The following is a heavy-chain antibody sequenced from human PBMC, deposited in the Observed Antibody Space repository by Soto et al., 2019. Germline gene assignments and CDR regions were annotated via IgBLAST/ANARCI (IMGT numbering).Heavy chain of an antibody. V-gene: IGHV4-59*01. Sequence: SVTMSLTCTVSGGNISSYYWSWIRKNTGKGLEWIGYIYYSGSTNYNPSLKSRVTISVDTSKNQFSLKLSSVTAADTAVYYCARGDRSYDFWGDPYYYYGMDVWGQGTTVTVSS. J-gene: IGHJ6*02. CDR2: IYYSGST. D-gene: IGHD3-3*01. CDR3: ARGDRSYDFWGDPYYYYGMDV. CDR1: GGNISSYY.